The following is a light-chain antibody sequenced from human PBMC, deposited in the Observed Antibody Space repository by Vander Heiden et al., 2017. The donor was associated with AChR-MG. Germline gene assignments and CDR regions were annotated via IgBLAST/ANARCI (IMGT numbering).Light chain of an antibody. J-gene: IGKJ3*01. CDR1: QDISDF. V-gene: IGKV1-33*01. CDR2: DAS. CDR3: QHDHNLPLT. Sequence: DIQMTQSPSSVSASVGDRVTFTCQASQDISDFLNWYQQKPGKAPKLLIYDASNLETGVPSRFSGSGSGTEFTFTINSLQPEDFATYYCQHDHNLPLTFGHGTKVDIK.